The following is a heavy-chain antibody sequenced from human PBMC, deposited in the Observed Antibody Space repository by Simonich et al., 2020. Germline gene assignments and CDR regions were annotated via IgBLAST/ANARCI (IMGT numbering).Heavy chain of an antibody. CDR3: ARDSYSSWYFDL. V-gene: IGHV1-2*02. J-gene: IGHJ2*01. CDR1: GYTFTGYY. CDR2: ITPNSGGT. D-gene: IGHD6-13*01. Sequence: QVQLVQSGAEVKKPGASVKVSCKASGYTFTGYYMHWVRQAPGQGLGWMGGITPNSGGTNYAKKFQGRVTMPRDTSISTAYMELSRLRSDDTAVYYCARDSYSSWYFDLWGRGTLVTVSS.